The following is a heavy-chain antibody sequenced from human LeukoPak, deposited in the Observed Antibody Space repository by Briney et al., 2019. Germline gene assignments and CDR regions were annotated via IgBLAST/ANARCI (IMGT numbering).Heavy chain of an antibody. J-gene: IGHJ3*02. D-gene: IGHD5-18*01. V-gene: IGHV3-53*01. CDR1: GFTVSSNY. CDR3: ASYRVDTAMEDAFDI. CDR2: IYSGGST. Sequence: GGSLRLSCAASGFTVSSNYMSWVRQAPGKGLEWVSVIYSGGSTYYADSVKGRFTISRDNSKNTLYLQMNSLKTEDTAVYYCASYRVDTAMEDAFDIWGQGTMVTVSS.